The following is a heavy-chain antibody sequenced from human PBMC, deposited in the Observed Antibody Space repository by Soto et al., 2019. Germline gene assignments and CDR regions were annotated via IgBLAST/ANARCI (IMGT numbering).Heavy chain of an antibody. CDR2: IYYSGRT. CDR3: ARQEGGAAADRPLDY. D-gene: IGHD6-13*01. CDR1: GGSVRSSSYY. V-gene: IGHV4-39*01. Sequence: QLRLQESGPGLVKSSETLSLTCTVSGGSVRSSSYYWGWIRQPPGKGLEWIASIYYSGRTHNNPALKSRATMTIDTYPNQFSLKMDSVTAAVTAGYYCARQEGGAAADRPLDYWGQGTLVTVSS. J-gene: IGHJ4*02.